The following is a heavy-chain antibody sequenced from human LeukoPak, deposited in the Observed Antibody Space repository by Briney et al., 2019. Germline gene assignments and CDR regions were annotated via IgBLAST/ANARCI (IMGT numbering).Heavy chain of an antibody. CDR3: AREYYDFWSGYFGSDAFDI. J-gene: IGHJ3*02. CDR2: ISYDGSNK. V-gene: IGHV3-30-3*01. D-gene: IGHD3-3*01. CDR1: GFTFSSYA. Sequence: GGSLRLSCAASGFTFSSYAMHWVRQAPGKGLEWVAVISYDGSNKYYADSVKGRFTISRDNSKNTLYLQMNSLRAEDTAVYYCAREYYDFWSGYFGSDAFDIWGQGTMVTVSS.